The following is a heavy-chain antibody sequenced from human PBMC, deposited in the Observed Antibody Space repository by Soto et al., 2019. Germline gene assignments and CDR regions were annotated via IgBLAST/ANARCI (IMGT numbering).Heavy chain of an antibody. CDR1: GFTFSSYG. CDR3: ARSRHAPGAAAGLYKWFDP. Sequence: GGSLRLSCAASGFTFSSYGMHWVRQAPGKGLEWVAVIWYDGSNKYYADSVKGRFTISRDNSKNTLYLQMNSLRAEDTAVYYCARSRHAPGAAAGLYKWFDPWGQGTLVTVSS. D-gene: IGHD6-13*01. V-gene: IGHV3-33*01. CDR2: IWYDGSNK. J-gene: IGHJ5*02.